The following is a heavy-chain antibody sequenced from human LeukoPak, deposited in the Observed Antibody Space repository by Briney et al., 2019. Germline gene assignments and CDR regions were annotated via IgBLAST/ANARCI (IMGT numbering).Heavy chain of an antibody. D-gene: IGHD4/OR15-4a*01. Sequence: GGSLRLSCAASGFTFRTYTTSWVRQAPGEGLEWVSGIYGSGSGQTFYADSVRGRFTISRDNSKNTLYLQMNSLRAEDTAVYYCVGAAPEYYFDYWGQGTLVTVSS. CDR3: VGAAPEYYFDY. J-gene: IGHJ4*02. CDR2: IYGSGSGQT. CDR1: GFTFRTYT. V-gene: IGHV3-23*01.